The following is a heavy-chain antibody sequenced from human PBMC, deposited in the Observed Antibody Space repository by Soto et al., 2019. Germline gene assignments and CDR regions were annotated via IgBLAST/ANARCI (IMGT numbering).Heavy chain of an antibody. CDR2: IYPGDSDT. CDR3: ARHSTLVSGTIYNWFDP. V-gene: IGHV5-51*01. J-gene: IGHJ5*02. CDR1: GYSFTSYW. D-gene: IGHD1-7*01. Sequence: GVPLKISCKGSGYSFTSYWIGWVRHMPGKGLEWMGIIYPGDSDTRYSPSFQGQVTISADKSISTAYLQWSSLKASDTAMYYCARHSTLVSGTIYNWFDPWGQGTLVTVSS.